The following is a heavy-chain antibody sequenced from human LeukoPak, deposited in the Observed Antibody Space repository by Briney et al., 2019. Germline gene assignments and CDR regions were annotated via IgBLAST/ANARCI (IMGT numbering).Heavy chain of an antibody. CDR1: GGTFSSYA. J-gene: IGHJ4*02. D-gene: IGHD4-17*01. CDR3: ARDVRDDYGSLDY. CDR2: IIPIFGTA. V-gene: IGHV1-69*13. Sequence: SVKVSCKASGGTFSSYAISWVRQAPGQGLEWMGGIIPIFGTANYAQKFQGRVTITADESTSTAYMELSSLRSEDTAVYYCARDVRDDYGSLDYWGQGTLVTVSS.